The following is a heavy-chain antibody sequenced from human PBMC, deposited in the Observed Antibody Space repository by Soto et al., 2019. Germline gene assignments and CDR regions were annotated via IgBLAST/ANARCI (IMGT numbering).Heavy chain of an antibody. V-gene: IGHV1-18*01. CDR3: ARRLYGDYDY. CDR1: GYSFTTSG. Sequence: QAQLVQSGAEVKGPGASVKVSCKASGYSFTTSGITWVRQAPGQGLEWMGWISTYNGNTNYAQKLQDRVTLTTDTSTSTAYMELRSLRSDDTAVYYCARRLYGDYDYWGQGTLVTVSS. CDR2: ISTYNGNT. J-gene: IGHJ4*02. D-gene: IGHD4-17*01.